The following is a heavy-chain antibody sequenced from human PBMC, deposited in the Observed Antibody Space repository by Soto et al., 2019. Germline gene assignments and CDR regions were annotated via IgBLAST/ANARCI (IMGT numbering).Heavy chain of an antibody. Sequence: QVQLQESGPGLVKPSETLSLTCTVSGGSISSYYWSWIRQPPGKGLEWIGYIYYSGSTNYNPSLKSRVTISVDTSKNQFSLKLSSVTAADTAVYYCARWISGYYSDYWGQGTLGTVSS. CDR2: IYYSGST. V-gene: IGHV4-59*01. D-gene: IGHD3-22*01. CDR1: GGSISSYY. CDR3: ARWISGYYSDY. J-gene: IGHJ4*02.